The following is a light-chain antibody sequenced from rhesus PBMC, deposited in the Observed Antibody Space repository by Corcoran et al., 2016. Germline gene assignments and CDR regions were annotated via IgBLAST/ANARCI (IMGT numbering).Light chain of an antibody. V-gene: IGKV1-22*01. CDR2: KAS. CDR1: QSVSNS. Sequence: DIQMTQSPSSLSASVGDTVTITCRASQSVSNSLAWYQQKPGRAPKLLSYKASSLQSGVPSRFSGSGSGADFTLTLRSLQSEDFATYYCQQYTSSPPTFGQGTKVEIK. CDR3: QQYTSSPPT. J-gene: IGKJ1*01.